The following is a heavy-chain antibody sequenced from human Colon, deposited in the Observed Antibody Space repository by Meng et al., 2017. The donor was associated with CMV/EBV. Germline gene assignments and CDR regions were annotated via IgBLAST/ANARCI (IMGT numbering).Heavy chain of an antibody. CDR1: GFRFSSYN. J-gene: IGHJ5*02. CDR2: ISSSSSYI. CDR3: ARDAGYGNYGWFDP. D-gene: IGHD3-22*01. V-gene: IGHV3-21*01. Sequence: ASGFRFSSYNLNWVRQAPGKGLEWVSSISSSSSYISYADSVKGRFTISRDNAKSSLYLQMNSLRAEDTAVYYCARDAGYGNYGWFDPWGQGTLVTVSS.